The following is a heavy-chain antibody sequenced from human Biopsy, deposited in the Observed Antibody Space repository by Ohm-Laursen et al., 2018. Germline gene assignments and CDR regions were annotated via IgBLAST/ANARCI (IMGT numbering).Heavy chain of an antibody. J-gene: IGHJ5*02. CDR2: NIPILGTG. Sequence: SSVKVSCKVPGGTFSNYGVNWVRQAPGQGLEWLGGNIPILGTGNYAQKFQDRVTVAADTSTSTATMELRSLRSDDTAVYYCARGDYFDSNGYFWFDPWGQGTLVTVSS. CDR3: ARGDYFDSNGYFWFDP. CDR1: GGTFSNYG. V-gene: IGHV1-69*06. D-gene: IGHD3-22*01.